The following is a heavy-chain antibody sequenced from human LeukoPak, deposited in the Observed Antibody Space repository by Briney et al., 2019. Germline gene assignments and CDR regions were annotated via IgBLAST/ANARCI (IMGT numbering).Heavy chain of an antibody. D-gene: IGHD2-15*01. V-gene: IGHV3-49*04. CDR1: GFTFINYA. CDR2: IRSKAYGGTT. J-gene: IGHJ4*02. CDR3: TRVLGWFDY. Sequence: GGSLRLSCAASGFTFINYAMSWVRQAPGKGLEWVGFIRSKAYGGTTEYAASVKGRFTISRDDSKSIAYLQMNSLKTEDTAVYYCTRVLGWFDYWGQGTLVTVSS.